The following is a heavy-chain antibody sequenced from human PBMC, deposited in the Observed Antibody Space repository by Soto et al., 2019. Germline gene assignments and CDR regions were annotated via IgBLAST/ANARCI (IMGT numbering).Heavy chain of an antibody. Sequence: SETLSLTCTVSGGSISSSSYYWGWIRQPPGKGLEWIGSIYYSGSTYYNPPLKGRVTISIDTSKNQFSLTLSSVTAADTAVYFCTGLGPRRFSVTTFDSWGQGLPVTVSS. J-gene: IGHJ4*02. CDR3: TGLGPRRFSVTTFDS. V-gene: IGHV4-39*01. CDR1: GGSISSSSYY. D-gene: IGHD4-17*01. CDR2: IYYSGST.